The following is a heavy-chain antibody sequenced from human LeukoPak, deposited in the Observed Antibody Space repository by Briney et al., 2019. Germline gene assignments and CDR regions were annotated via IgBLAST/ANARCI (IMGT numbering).Heavy chain of an antibody. V-gene: IGHV4-61*02. CDR1: GGSISSGSYY. J-gene: IGHJ4*02. Sequence: SQTLSLTCTVSGGSISSGSYYWSWIRQPAGKGLEWIGRIYTSGSTNYNPSLKGRVSISVDTSKKQFSLKLSSVTAADTAMYYCTRDVSPWGYFDYWGQGILVIVSS. CDR2: IYTSGST. D-gene: IGHD7-27*01. CDR3: TRDVSPWGYFDY.